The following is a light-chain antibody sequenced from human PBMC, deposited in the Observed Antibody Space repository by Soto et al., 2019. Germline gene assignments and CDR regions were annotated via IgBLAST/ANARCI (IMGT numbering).Light chain of an antibody. V-gene: IGKV3-20*01. Sequence: IGLTQSPAILALSPGDRATLSCRASQSVSSSYLAWYQHKPGQAPRLLIHGASSRVTGIPDRFSGSGSGTDFTLTITRLEPEDFAVYYCQQYQSLTFGGGTK. CDR3: QQYQSLT. CDR1: QSVSSSY. CDR2: GAS. J-gene: IGKJ4*01.